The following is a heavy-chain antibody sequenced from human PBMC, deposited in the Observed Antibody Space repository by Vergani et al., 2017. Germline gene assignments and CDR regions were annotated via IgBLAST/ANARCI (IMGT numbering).Heavy chain of an antibody. CDR1: GGTFTSYH. CDR3: ARVNTETNGHLYYSYYMDV. Sequence: QVQLQQWGGGLLKPSETLSLTCVVNGGTFTSYHWTWIRQSPGEGREWVGDIDHTGRPDYNPSLKSRLTMSVDKSRNQFSLTLNSVTATDTAIYFFARVNTETNGHLYYSYYMDVWGQGTVVTVS. V-gene: IGHV4-34*01. CDR2: IDHTGRP. J-gene: IGHJ6*03. D-gene: IGHD4-11*01.